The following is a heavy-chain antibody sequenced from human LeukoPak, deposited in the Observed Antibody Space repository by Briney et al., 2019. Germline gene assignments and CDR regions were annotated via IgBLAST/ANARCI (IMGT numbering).Heavy chain of an antibody. D-gene: IGHD2-21*02. CDR2: IYSGGST. Sequence: GGSLRLSCAASGFTVSSNYMSWVRQAPGKGLEWVSVIYSGGSTYYADSVKGRFTIPRDNSKNTLYLQMNSLRAEDTAVYYCARRIAYCGGDCWYYFDYWGQGTLVTVSS. V-gene: IGHV3-66*01. J-gene: IGHJ4*02. CDR1: GFTVSSNY. CDR3: ARRIAYCGGDCWYYFDY.